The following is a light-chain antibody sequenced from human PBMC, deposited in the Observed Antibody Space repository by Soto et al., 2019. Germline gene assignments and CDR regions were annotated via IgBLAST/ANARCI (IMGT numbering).Light chain of an antibody. V-gene: IGKV1-13*02. CDR2: DAS. CDR1: QDISST. CDR3: QQFNIYPLT. Sequence: ALQLTQSPSSLSASVGDRVTITCRASQDISSTLAWYQQKPGKAPKVLISDASSLQSGVPSRFTGCGSGTDFTLTIISLQPEDFSSYYCQQFNIYPLTSGGGTKVEIK. J-gene: IGKJ4*01.